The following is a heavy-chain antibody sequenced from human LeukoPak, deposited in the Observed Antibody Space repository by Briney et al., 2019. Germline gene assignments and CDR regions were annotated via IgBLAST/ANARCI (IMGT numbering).Heavy chain of an antibody. J-gene: IGHJ4*02. CDR2: ISGSGGST. CDR3: AKDPASDSSGYYY. D-gene: IGHD3-22*01. V-gene: IGHV3-23*01. CDR1: GFTFSSYA. Sequence: PGGSLRLSCAASGFTFSSYAMSWVRQAPGTGLEWVSAISGSGGSTYYADSVKGRFTISRDNSKNTLYLQMNSLRAEDTAVYYCAKDPASDSSGYYYWGQGTLVTVSS.